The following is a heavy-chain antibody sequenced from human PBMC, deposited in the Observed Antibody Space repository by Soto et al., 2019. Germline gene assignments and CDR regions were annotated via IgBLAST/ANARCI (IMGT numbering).Heavy chain of an antibody. J-gene: IGHJ6*02. D-gene: IGHD2-2*01. V-gene: IGHV3-43*01. CDR2: ISWDGGST. CDR3: ARGYCISTSCDARRPVFGMDV. CDR1: GFTFDDYT. Sequence: PGGSLRLSCAASGFTFDDYTMHWVRQAPGKGLEWVSLISWDGGSTYYADSVKGRFTISRDNSKNSLYLQMNSLRTEDTALYYCARGYCISTSCDARRPVFGMDVWGQGTTVTVSS.